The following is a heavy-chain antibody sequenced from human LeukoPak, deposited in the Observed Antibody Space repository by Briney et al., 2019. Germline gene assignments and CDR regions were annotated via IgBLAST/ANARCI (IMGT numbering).Heavy chain of an antibody. V-gene: IGHV4-59*01. CDR3: ARRTGYYDGFDY. CDR2: IYYSGST. Sequence: SETLSLTCTVSGGSISSYYWSWIRQPPGEGLEWIGYIYYSGSTNYNPSLKSRVTMSVDTSKNQFSLKVSSVTAADTAVYYCARRTGYYDGFDYWGQGTLVTVSS. D-gene: IGHD3/OR15-3a*01. J-gene: IGHJ4*02. CDR1: GGSISSYY.